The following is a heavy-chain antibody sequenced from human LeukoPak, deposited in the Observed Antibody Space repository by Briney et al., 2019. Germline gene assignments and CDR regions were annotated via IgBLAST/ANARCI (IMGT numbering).Heavy chain of an antibody. CDR3: ARVSPRYSSVLGIYYYYYMDV. D-gene: IGHD6-19*01. Sequence: SETLSLTCTVSAFSVSSVYYWGWIRQPPGKGLEWIGSIYRSGSTYYNPSLKSRVTISVDTSKNQFSLKLTSVTAADTAVYYCARVSPRYSSVLGIYYYYYMDVWGKGTTVTVSS. CDR1: AFSVSSVYY. V-gene: IGHV4-38-2*02. CDR2: IYRSGST. J-gene: IGHJ6*03.